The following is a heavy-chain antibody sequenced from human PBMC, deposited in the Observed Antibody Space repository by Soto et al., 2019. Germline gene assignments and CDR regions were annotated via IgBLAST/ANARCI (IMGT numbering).Heavy chain of an antibody. CDR3: ARDTYSSGWYRFFDY. CDR1: GGSISSYY. V-gene: IGHV4-59*01. J-gene: IGHJ4*02. D-gene: IGHD6-19*01. CDR2: IYYSGST. Sequence: SETLSLTCTVSGGSISSYYWSWIRQPPGKGLEWIGYIYYSGSTNYNPSLKSRVTISVDTSKNQFSLKLSSVTAADTAVYYCARDTYSSGWYRFFDYWGQGTLVIVSS.